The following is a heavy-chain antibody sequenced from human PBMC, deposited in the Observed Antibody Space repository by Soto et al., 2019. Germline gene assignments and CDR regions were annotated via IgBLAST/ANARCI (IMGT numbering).Heavy chain of an antibody. Sequence: GESLKISGKVSGYSFSTYWIGWVRQMPGKGLEWMGMIYPGDSDTRYSPSFQGQVTISADRSISTAYLQWSRLKASDTAMYYCARWGYCSSSSCYDNWFDPWGQGTLVTVSS. CDR1: GYSFSTYW. V-gene: IGHV5-51*01. J-gene: IGHJ5*02. CDR2: IYPGDSDT. D-gene: IGHD2-2*01. CDR3: ARWGYCSSSSCYDNWFDP.